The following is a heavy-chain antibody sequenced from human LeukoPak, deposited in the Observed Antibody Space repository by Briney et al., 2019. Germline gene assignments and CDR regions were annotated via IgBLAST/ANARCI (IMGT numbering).Heavy chain of an antibody. CDR3: ARIVVVAASGSYYFDY. Sequence: ASVKVSCKASGYTFTSYGVSWVRQAPGQGLEWMGWISAYNGNTNYAQKLQGRVTMTTDTSTSTAYMELRSLRSDDTAVYYCARIVVVAASGSYYFDYWGQGTLVTVSS. CDR2: ISAYNGNT. D-gene: IGHD2-15*01. CDR1: GYTFTSYG. V-gene: IGHV1-18*01. J-gene: IGHJ4*02.